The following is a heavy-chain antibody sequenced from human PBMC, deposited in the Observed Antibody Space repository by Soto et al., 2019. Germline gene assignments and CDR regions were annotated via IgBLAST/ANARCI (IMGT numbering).Heavy chain of an antibody. CDR1: GGSISSNSYY. Sequence: QLQLQESGPGLVKPSETLSLACTVSGGSISSNSYYWDWIRQPPGKGLEWIGSMYYSGATYHNPSLQRRVTISVDTSKNQFSLHLSSVPAADTAVYYCARHAAYDSVWGKSDGSDYWGQGTLVTVSS. D-gene: IGHD3-16*01. J-gene: IGHJ4*02. CDR2: MYYSGAT. V-gene: IGHV4-39*01. CDR3: ARHAAYDSVWGKSDGSDY.